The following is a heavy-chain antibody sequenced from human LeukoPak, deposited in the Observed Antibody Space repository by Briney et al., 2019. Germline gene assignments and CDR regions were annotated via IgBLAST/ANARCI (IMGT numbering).Heavy chain of an antibody. Sequence: ASVKVSCKASGYTFTDYYMYWVRQAPGQGPEWMGWVNLNSGGTQYVQKFQGRVTMTRDTSISTDYMELTSLTSDDTAMYFCARVALAGSRIYLLDNWGQGTLVTVSS. CDR1: GYTFTDYY. J-gene: IGHJ4*02. V-gene: IGHV1-2*02. CDR3: ARVALAGSRIYLLDN. D-gene: IGHD5-12*01. CDR2: VNLNSGGT.